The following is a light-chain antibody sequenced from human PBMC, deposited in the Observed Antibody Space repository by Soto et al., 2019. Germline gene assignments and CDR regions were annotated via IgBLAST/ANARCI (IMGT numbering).Light chain of an antibody. Sequence: GLTKSACTLPMPPGERATLSCRASQSVSSSYLAWYQQKRGQSPRLLIYGASSRATGIPDRFSGSGSGTDFTLTIIRRVPYEDSAYYYRQYYNNWRFAFGGGTKVDNK. CDR2: GAS. J-gene: IGKJ4*01. CDR3: RQYYNNWRFA. CDR1: QSVSSSY. V-gene: IGKV3-20*01.